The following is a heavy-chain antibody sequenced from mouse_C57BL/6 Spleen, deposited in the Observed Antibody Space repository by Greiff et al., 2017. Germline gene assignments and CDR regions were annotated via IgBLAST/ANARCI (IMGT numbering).Heavy chain of an antibody. D-gene: IGHD1-1*01. V-gene: IGHV1-64*01. CDR1: GYTFTSYW. CDR3: ARGPLNYYGSSYGDY. CDR2: IHPNSGST. Sequence: VQLQQPGAELVKPGASVKLSCKASGYTFTSYWMHWVKQRPGQGLEWIGMIHPNSGSTNYNEKFKSKATLTVDKSSSTAYMQLSSLTSEDSAVYYCARGPLNYYGSSYGDYWGQGTTLTVSS. J-gene: IGHJ2*01.